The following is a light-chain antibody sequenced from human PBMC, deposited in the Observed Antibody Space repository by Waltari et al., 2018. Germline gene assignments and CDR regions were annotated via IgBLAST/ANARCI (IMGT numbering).Light chain of an antibody. CDR1: HQVAHY. V-gene: IGKV1-33*01. Sequence: DIQMTQSPSSLSASVGDRVTITCQASHQVAHYLNWYQQKPGKAPKLLIYDVSNLQSGVPSRFSGTGSGTKVTFTISALQADDIGTYYCQQYESLPLTFGGGTKVEIK. CDR3: QQYESLPLT. CDR2: DVS. J-gene: IGKJ4*01.